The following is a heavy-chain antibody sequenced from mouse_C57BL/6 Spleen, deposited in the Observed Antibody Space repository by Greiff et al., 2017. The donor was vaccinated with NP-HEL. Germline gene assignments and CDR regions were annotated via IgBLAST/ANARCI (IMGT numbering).Heavy chain of an antibody. D-gene: IGHD1-1*01. CDR1: GYTFTSYW. CDR3: ARYPYYGSSPRAMDY. J-gene: IGHJ4*01. V-gene: IGHV1-72*01. Sequence: QVQLKQPGAELVKPGASVKLSCKASGYTFTSYWMHWVKQRPGRGLEWIGRIDPNSGGTKYNEKFKSKATLTVDKPSSTAYMQLSSLTSEDSAVYYCARYPYYGSSPRAMDYWGQGTSVTVSS. CDR2: IDPNSGGT.